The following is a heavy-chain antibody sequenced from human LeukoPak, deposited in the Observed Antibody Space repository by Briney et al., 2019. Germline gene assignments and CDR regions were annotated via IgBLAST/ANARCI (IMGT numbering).Heavy chain of an antibody. CDR2: ITASGTAM. CDR3: AKGHGMDV. CDR1: GFTFSSYS. Sequence: GGSLRLSCAASGFTFSSYSMNWVRQAPGKGLEWVSHITASGTAMFYADSVKGRFTISRDNAKNSLYLQMNSLRAEDTAVYYCAKGHGMDVWGQGTTVTVSS. J-gene: IGHJ6*02. V-gene: IGHV3-48*01.